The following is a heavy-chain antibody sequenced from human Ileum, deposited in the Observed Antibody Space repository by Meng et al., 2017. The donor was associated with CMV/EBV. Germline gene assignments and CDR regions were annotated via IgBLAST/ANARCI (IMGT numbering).Heavy chain of an antibody. V-gene: IGHV3-11*04. CDR3: ARGGARVFDY. CDR2: SGPTI. CDR1: GFTFSDYY. J-gene: IGHJ4*02. D-gene: IGHD6-6*01. Sequence: SLRLSCAVAGFTFSDYYMSWIRQAPGKGLEWVSYSGPTISYADSVKGRFTISRDNAKNSLYLQMNSLRAEDTAVYYCARGGARVFDYWGQGTLVTVSS.